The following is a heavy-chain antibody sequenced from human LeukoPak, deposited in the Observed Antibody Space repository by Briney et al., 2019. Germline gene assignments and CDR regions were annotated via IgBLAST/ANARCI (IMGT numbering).Heavy chain of an antibody. J-gene: IGHJ4*02. V-gene: IGHV3-9*01. CDR1: GFTFDDYA. CDR2: ISWNSGSI. Sequence: GRSLRLSCAASGFTFDDYAMHWVRQAPGKGPEWVSGISWNSGSIGYADSVKGRFTTSRDNAKNSLYLQMNSLRAEDTALYYCAKGRSIAVASILWYWGQGTLVTVSS. D-gene: IGHD6-19*01. CDR3: AKGRSIAVASILWY.